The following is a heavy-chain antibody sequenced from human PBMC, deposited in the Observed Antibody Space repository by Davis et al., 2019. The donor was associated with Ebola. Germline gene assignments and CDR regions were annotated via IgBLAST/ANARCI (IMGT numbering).Heavy chain of an antibody. J-gene: IGHJ6*02. V-gene: IGHV3-23*01. D-gene: IGHD2-2*02. CDR1: GFTFSSYA. CDR2: ISSSGGTT. Sequence: PGGSLRLSCAASGFTFSSYAMSWVRQAPGKGLEWVSAISSSGGTTNYADSVKGRFTVARDNSKNTLYLQMNSLRAEDAAVYYCTRGSLGYTYNYYGVDVWGQGTTVTVSS. CDR3: TRGSLGYTYNYYGVDV.